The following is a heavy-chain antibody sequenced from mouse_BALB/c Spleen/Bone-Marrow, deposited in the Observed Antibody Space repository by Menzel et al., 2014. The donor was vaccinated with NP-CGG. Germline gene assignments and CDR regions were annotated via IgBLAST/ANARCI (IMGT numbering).Heavy chain of an antibody. CDR2: INNNGGST. Sequence: EVNLVESGGGLVQPGGSLKLSCVASGFTFSSYGMSWVRQTPDKRLELVATINNNGGSTHYPDSVKGQFTISRDNAKNTLYLQMSSLKSEDTAMYYCARVYGWYFDVWGAGTTVTVSS. V-gene: IGHV5-6-3*01. CDR1: GFTFSSYG. J-gene: IGHJ1*01. CDR3: ARVYGWYFDV. D-gene: IGHD1-1*01.